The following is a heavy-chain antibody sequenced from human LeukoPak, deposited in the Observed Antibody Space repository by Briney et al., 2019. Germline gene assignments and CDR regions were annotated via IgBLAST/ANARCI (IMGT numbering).Heavy chain of an antibody. V-gene: IGHV3-23*01. Sequence: GGSLRLSCAASGFTFSSSAMSWVRQAPGRGLEWVSTISDSVNSTYYADSVKGRFTISRDNSKNTLYLQMNSLRAEDTAVYYCAKEHSSSWFFDYWGQGTLVTVSS. CDR2: ISDSVNST. CDR1: GFTFSSSA. J-gene: IGHJ4*02. CDR3: AKEHSSSWFFDY. D-gene: IGHD6-13*01.